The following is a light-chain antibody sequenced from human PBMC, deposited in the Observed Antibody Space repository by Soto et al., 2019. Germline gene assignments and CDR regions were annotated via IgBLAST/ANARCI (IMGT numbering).Light chain of an antibody. J-gene: IGLJ3*02. Sequence: QPVLTQPPSASGTPGQRVTISCSGSSSNIGSNTVNWYQHLPGTAPKLLIYSNDQRPSGVPDRFSGSKSGTSASLAISGLQSEDEADYYCAGWDDSLISPVFGGGTKLTVL. CDR1: SSNIGSNT. CDR3: AGWDDSLISPV. CDR2: SND. V-gene: IGLV1-44*01.